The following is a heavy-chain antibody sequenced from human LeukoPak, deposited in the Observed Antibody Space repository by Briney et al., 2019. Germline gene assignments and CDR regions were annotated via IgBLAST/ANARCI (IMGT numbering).Heavy chain of an antibody. V-gene: IGHV3-23*01. CDR1: GFTFSSYA. Sequence: GGSLRLSCAASGFTFSSYAMTWVRQAPGKGLAWVSIISGSGGSTSYADSVKGRFTISRDNSKNTLYLQMNSLRAEDTALYYCAKPYSGTILTGWFDPWGQGTLVTVSS. J-gene: IGHJ5*02. D-gene: IGHD3-9*01. CDR3: AKPYSGTILTGWFDP. CDR2: ISGSGGST.